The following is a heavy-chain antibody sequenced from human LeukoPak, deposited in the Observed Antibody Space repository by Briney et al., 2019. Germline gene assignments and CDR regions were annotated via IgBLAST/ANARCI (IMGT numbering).Heavy chain of an antibody. CDR1: GSTFSSYS. CDR2: ISSSSSYI. D-gene: IGHD6-13*01. V-gene: IGHV3-21*01. J-gene: IGHJ4*02. Sequence: GGSLRLSCAASGSTFSSYSMNWVRQAPGKGLEWVSSISSSSSYIYYADSLKGRFTIFRDNAKNSLYLQMNSLRAEDTAVYFCARVGALSSSWLLYWGQGTLVTVSS. CDR3: ARVGALSSSWLLY.